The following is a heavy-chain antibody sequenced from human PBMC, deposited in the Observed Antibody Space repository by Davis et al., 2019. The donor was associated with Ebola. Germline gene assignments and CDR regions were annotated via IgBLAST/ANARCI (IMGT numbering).Heavy chain of an antibody. Sequence: SETLSLTCTVSGGSISSYYWSWFRQPPGKGLEWIGYIYYSGSTNYNPSLKSRVTISVDTSKNQFSLKLSSVTAADTAVYYCASALLWFGELPEYYFDYWGQGTLVTVSS. CDR2: IYYSGST. CDR1: GGSISSYY. CDR3: ASALLWFGELPEYYFDY. J-gene: IGHJ4*02. V-gene: IGHV4-59*01. D-gene: IGHD3-10*01.